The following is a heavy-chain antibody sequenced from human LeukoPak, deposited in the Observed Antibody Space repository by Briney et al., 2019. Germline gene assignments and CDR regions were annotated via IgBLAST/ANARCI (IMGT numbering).Heavy chain of an antibody. CDR2: ISAYNGNT. CDR3: ARAGSSSWWYYYYYMDV. D-gene: IGHD6-13*01. J-gene: IGHJ6*03. CDR1: GYTFTSYG. V-gene: IGHV1-18*01. Sequence: ASVKVSCKASGYTFTSYGISWVRQAPGQGLEWMGWISAYNGNTNYAQKLQGRVTMTTDTSTSTAYMELRSLRSDDTAVYYCARAGSSSWWYYYYYMDVWGKGTTVTISS.